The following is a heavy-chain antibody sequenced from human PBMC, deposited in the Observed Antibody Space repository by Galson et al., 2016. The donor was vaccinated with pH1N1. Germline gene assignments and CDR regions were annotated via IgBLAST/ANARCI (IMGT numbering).Heavy chain of an antibody. V-gene: IGHV7-4-1*02. CDR1: GYTFNTYA. J-gene: IGHJ4*02. CDR2: INTDTGNP. CDR3: ARGFYYGSGSFWPWDY. Sequence: SVKVSCKASGYTFNTYALNWVRQAPGQGLEWMSWINTDTGNPTYAPGFTGRFVFSLDTSVSTAYLQITSLKAEDTAVYYCARGFYYGSGSFWPWDYWGQGTLVTVSS. D-gene: IGHD3-10*01.